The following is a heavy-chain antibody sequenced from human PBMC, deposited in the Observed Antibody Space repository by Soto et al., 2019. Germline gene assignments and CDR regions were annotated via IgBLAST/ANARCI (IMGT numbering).Heavy chain of an antibody. V-gene: IGHV3-23*01. CDR2: LTERGGRA. J-gene: IGHJ4*02. D-gene: IGHD3-10*01. CDR3: AQDSITMVRGITVFDY. Sequence: DVHLLESGGGLVQPGGSLRLSCAASGFTSSSYGMSWVRQAPGKGLEWVATLTERGGRAYYADSVKGRFTISRDISKNTLYLQMNSLRAEDTAVYYCAQDSITMVRGITVFDYWGQGTLVTVSS. CDR1: GFTSSSYG.